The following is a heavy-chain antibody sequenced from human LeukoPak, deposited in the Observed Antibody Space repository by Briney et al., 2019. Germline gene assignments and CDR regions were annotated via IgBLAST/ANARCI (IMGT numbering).Heavy chain of an antibody. V-gene: IGHV3-30-3*01. D-gene: IGHD4-23*01. Sequence: GGSLRLSCAASGFTFSSYAMHWVRQAPGKGLEWVAVISYDGSNKYYADSVKGRFTISRDNSKNTLYLQMNSLRAEDTAVYYCAKDPGYGGNSPYYYYYMDVWGKGTTVTVSS. CDR3: AKDPGYGGNSPYYYYYMDV. CDR2: ISYDGSNK. CDR1: GFTFSSYA. J-gene: IGHJ6*03.